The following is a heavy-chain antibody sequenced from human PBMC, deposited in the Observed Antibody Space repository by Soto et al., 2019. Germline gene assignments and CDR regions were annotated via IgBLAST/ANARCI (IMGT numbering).Heavy chain of an antibody. CDR2: ISAYNGNT. V-gene: IGHV1-18*01. CDR1: GYTFTSYG. J-gene: IGHJ1*01. D-gene: IGHD2-21*02. Sequence: QVQLVQSGAEVKKPGASVKVSCKASGYTFTSYGISWVRQAPGQGLEWMGWISAYNGNTNYAQKLQGRVTMTTDTPTSTAYMELRSLRSDDTAVYYCARERDGGNFGGDFQHWGQGTLVTVSS. CDR3: ARERDGGNFGGDFQH.